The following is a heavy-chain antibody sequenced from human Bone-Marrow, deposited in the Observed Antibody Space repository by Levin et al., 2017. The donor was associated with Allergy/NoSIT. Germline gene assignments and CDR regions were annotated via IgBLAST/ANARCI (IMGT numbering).Heavy chain of an antibody. CDR1: EFTFTGYY. V-gene: IGHV1-2*02. D-gene: IGHD2-8*01. CDR3: ARGGRGRLNWLDP. CDR2: VNPNTGGA. Sequence: PSASVKVSCKASEFTFTGYYLHWMRQAPGQGLDWLGWVNPNTGGADYSPNFQGRVTMTRDTSINTAYMELNTLTSDDTALYYCARGGRGRLNWLDPWGQGTLVTVSS. J-gene: IGHJ5*02.